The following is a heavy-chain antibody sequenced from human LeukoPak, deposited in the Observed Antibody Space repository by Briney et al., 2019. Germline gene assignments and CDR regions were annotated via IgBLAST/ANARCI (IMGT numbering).Heavy chain of an antibody. CDR3: ARGEMATKAYFDY. CDR2: IIPILGIA. CDR1: GGTFSSYA. J-gene: IGHJ4*02. Sequence: SVKVSCKASGGTFSSYAISWVRQAPGQGLEWMGRIIPILGIANYAQKFQGRVTITADKSTSTAYMELSSLRSEDTAVYYCARGEMATKAYFDYWGQGTLVTVSS. V-gene: IGHV1-69*04. D-gene: IGHD5-24*01.